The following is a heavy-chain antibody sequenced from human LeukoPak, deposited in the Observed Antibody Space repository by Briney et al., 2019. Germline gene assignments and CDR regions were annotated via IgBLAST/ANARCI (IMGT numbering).Heavy chain of an antibody. Sequence: GGSLRLSCAASGFTFSSYWMSWVRQTPGKGLEWVANIKQDGTKKYYVNSVKGRFSIFRDNAKNSLSLQMDSLTAEDTAVYYCASVSGSYNIDNWGQGTLVTVSS. CDR3: ASVSGSYNIDN. V-gene: IGHV3-7*01. CDR2: IKQDGTKK. J-gene: IGHJ4*02. CDR1: GFTFSSYW. D-gene: IGHD1-26*01.